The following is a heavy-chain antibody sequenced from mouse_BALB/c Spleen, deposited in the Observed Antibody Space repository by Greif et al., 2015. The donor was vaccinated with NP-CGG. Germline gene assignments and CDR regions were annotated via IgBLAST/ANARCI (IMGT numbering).Heavy chain of an antibody. D-gene: IGHD2-14*01. CDR3: ARRRYDLYYFDS. J-gene: IGHJ2*01. CDR2: INLYNDGT. CDR1: GYTFTSYV. V-gene: IGHV1-14*01. Sequence: LVESGPELVKPGASVKMSCKSSGYTFTSYVLHWVRQKPGQGLEWIGYINLYNDGTKYNEKFTGKATLTSDKSSSSACMELSSLTSEDSAVYYCARRRYDLYYFDSWGQGTTLTVSS.